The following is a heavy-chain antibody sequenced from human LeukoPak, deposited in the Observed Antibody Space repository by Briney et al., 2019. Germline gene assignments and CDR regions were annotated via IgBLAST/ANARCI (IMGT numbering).Heavy chain of an antibody. CDR1: GGSISSYY. CDR3: ARSHDILTGYPFDY. Sequence: SETLSLTCTVSGGSISSYYWSWIRQPPGKGLEWIGYIYYSGSANYHPSLKSRVTISVDTSKNQFSLKLSSVTAADTAVYYCARSHDILTGYPFDYWGQGTLVTVSS. D-gene: IGHD3-9*01. J-gene: IGHJ4*02. V-gene: IGHV4-59*08. CDR2: IYYSGSA.